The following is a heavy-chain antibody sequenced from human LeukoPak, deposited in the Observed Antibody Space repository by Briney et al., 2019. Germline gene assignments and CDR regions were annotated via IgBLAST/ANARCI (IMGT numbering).Heavy chain of an antibody. CDR3: ARGYYETTEGGNEY. CDR2: IGTDGTNT. V-gene: IGHV3-74*03. CDR1: GLTLENFW. Sequence: GGSRRLSCAAAGLTLENFWKQWDRPAPGTWVVWVSGIGTDGTNTKYTDSVKGRFTIPRDNAKNRVYVEVNSVRGEDTAVYYCARGYYETTEGGNEYWGEGTLVTVSS. J-gene: IGHJ4*02. D-gene: IGHD3-22*01.